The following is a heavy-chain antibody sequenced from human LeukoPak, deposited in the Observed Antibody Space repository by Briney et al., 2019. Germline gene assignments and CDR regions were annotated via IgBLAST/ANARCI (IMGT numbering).Heavy chain of an antibody. CDR2: INHSGST. J-gene: IGHJ4*02. Sequence: GSLRLSCAASGFSFSSYAMSWVRQSPGKGLEWIGEINHSGSTKYNPSLESRVTISVDPSKNQFSLKLNSVTAADTAVYYCARGLGNLPPGGYWGQGTLVTVSS. CDR1: GFSFSSYA. CDR3: ARGLGNLPPGGY. D-gene: IGHD1-1*01. V-gene: IGHV4-34*01.